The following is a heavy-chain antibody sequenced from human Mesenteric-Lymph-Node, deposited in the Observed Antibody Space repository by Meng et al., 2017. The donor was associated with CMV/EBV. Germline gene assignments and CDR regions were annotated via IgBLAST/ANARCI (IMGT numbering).Heavy chain of an antibody. Sequence: SRYTFNDYHLHWVRQAPGQGLEWMGRINPNSGGTNYAQNFQGRVTMTRDTSISTAYMELSRLRSDDTAVYYCARSRYGSGSFYNDYWGQGTLVTVSS. CDR3: ARSRYGSGSFYNDY. V-gene: IGHV1-2*06. CDR2: INPNSGGT. CDR1: RYTFNDYH. J-gene: IGHJ4*02. D-gene: IGHD3-10*01.